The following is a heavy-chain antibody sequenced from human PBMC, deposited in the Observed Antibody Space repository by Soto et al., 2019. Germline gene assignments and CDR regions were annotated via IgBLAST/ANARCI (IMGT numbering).Heavy chain of an antibody. CDR3: ARGTYYYDS. J-gene: IGHJ5*01. Sequence: SETLSLTCAVSGASISSGGYSWTWIRQPPGKGLEWIGYTHHSGTTHYNPSLKSRVTISIDRSKNQFSLRLSSVTAADTAVYFCARGTYYYDSWGQGTLVTVSS. D-gene: IGHD3-22*01. CDR1: GASISSGGYS. CDR2: THHSGTT. V-gene: IGHV4-30-2*01.